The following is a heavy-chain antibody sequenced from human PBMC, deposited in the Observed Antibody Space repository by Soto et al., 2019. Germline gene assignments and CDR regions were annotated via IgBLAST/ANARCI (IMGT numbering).Heavy chain of an antibody. Sequence: QVQLVQSGAEVKKPGASVKVSCKASGYTFTSYGLSWVRQAPGQGLEWMGWINGYTGNTNYAQKLQGRVTMTTDTSTNTAYLDLWTLISDDTAVYYSARSWVTGKGGIDVWGQGTTVTVSS. D-gene: IGHD3-16*01. J-gene: IGHJ6*02. CDR3: ARSWVTGKGGIDV. CDR2: INGYTGNT. V-gene: IGHV1-18*01. CDR1: GYTFTSYG.